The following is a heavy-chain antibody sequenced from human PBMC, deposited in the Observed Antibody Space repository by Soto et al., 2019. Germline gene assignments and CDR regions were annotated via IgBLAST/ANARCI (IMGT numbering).Heavy chain of an antibody. V-gene: IGHV2-5*02. CDR3: AHRGGAAVATWAYYFDY. Sequence: SGPTLVNPTQTLTLTCSFSGFSLSTRGVGVGWIRQPPGKALEWLALMFWDDDKWYSPSLKSRLTITKDTSKNQVVLTMTNMDPVDTATYYCAHRGGAAVATWAYYFDYWGQGTLVTVS. D-gene: IGHD4-4*01. CDR1: GFSLSTRGVG. J-gene: IGHJ4*02. CDR2: MFWDDDK.